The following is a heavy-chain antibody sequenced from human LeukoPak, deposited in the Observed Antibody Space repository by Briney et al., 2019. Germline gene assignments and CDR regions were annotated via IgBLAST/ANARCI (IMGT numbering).Heavy chain of an antibody. V-gene: IGHV4-61*01. Sequence: PSETLSLTCTVSGGSVSSGSYYWSWIRQPPGKGLEWIGYIYYSGSTNYNPSLKSRVTISVDTSKNQFSLKLSSVTAADTAVYYCARAHTIFGVVIMKATPYYFDYWGQGTLVTVSS. D-gene: IGHD3-3*01. CDR3: ARAHTIFGVVIMKATPYYFDY. CDR1: GGSVSSGSYY. CDR2: IYYSGST. J-gene: IGHJ4*02.